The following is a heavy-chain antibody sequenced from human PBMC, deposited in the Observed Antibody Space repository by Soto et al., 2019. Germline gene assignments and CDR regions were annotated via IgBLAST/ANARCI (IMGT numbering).Heavy chain of an antibody. V-gene: IGHV5-51*01. J-gene: IGHJ4*02. CDR3: ARQVYYDVLKKNY. Sequence: ELQLVQSGAEVKKPGESLKISCKGSGYNFANYWIGLVRQMPGKGLEWMGTIYPGNSDTRYSPSFQGQVTISADTSISTAYLEWSSLKASDTAIYYCARQVYYDVLKKNYWGQGTLVTVSS. CDR2: IYPGNSDT. CDR1: GYNFANYW. D-gene: IGHD3-9*01.